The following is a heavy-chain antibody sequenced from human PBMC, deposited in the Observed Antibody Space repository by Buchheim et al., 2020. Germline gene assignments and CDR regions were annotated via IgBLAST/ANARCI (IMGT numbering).Heavy chain of an antibody. J-gene: IGHJ6*02. CDR3: AKDQDIVVVPAAYYYGMDV. D-gene: IGHD2-2*01. V-gene: IGHV3-30*02. CDR2: IRYDGSNK. Sequence: VQLVESGGGVVQPGRSLRLSCAASGFTFSSYGMHWVRQAPGKGLEWVAFIRYDGSNKYYADSVKGRFTISRDNSKNTLYLQMNSLRAEDTAVYYCAKDQDIVVVPAAYYYGMDVWGQGTT. CDR1: GFTFSSYG.